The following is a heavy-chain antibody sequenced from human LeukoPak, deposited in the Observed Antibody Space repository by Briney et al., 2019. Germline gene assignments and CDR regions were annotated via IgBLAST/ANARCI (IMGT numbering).Heavy chain of an antibody. V-gene: IGHV3-9*01. CDR2: ISWNSGSV. Sequence: GGSLRLSCAASGFTLDDYAMHWVRQAPGKGLEWVSGISWNSGSVAYADSVKGRFTISRDNAKNSLYLQMNSLRAEDTAVYYCAKDYDSRVPDYFDYWGQGTLVTVSS. CDR3: AKDYDSRVPDYFDY. CDR1: GFTLDDYA. J-gene: IGHJ4*02. D-gene: IGHD5-12*01.